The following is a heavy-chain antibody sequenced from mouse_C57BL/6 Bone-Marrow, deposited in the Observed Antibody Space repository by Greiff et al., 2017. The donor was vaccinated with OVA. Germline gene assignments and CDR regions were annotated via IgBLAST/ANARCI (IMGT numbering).Heavy chain of an antibody. CDR3: ARPLLTVFDY. D-gene: IGHD4-1*01. CDR1: GYTFTSYW. CDR2: IDPSDSYT. V-gene: IGHV1-59*01. J-gene: IGHJ2*01. Sequence: QVQLQQPGAELVRPGTSVKLSCKASGYTFTSYWMHWVKQRPGQGLEWIGVIDPSDSYTNYNQKFKGKATLTVDTSSSTAYMQRSSLTSEDSAVYYCARPLLTVFDYWGQGTTLTVSS.